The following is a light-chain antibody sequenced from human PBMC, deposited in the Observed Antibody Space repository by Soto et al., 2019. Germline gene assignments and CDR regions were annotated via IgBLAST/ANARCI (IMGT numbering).Light chain of an antibody. CDR2: GAS. V-gene: IGKV3-20*01. Sequence: ELVLTQSPATLSLSPGEGATLSCRASQSCFSSYLAWFQQRPGQAPRLLIYGASTRATGIPDRFSGSGSGTDFTLTISRLEPEDFAVYFCHQYGNSPWTLGQGTKVEIE. J-gene: IGKJ1*01. CDR3: HQYGNSPWT. CDR1: QSCFSSY.